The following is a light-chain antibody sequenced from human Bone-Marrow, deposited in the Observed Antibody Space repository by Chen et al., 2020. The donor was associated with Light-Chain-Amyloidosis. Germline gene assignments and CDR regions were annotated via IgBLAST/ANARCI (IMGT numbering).Light chain of an antibody. CDR3: SSYTITNTLV. V-gene: IGLV2-14*01. CDR2: DVT. J-gene: IGLJ1*01. CDR1: SSDVGGDNH. Sequence: QSALTQPASASGSPRQPITISCTGTSSDVGGDNHVSWYQQNQDKAPKLRIYDVTNRPSWVPDRFSGSKSENTASLTISGLQTEDEADYFCSSYTITNTLVFGSGTRVTVL.